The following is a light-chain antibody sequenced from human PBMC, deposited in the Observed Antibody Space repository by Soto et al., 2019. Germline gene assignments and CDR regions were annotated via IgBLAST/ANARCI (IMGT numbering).Light chain of an antibody. CDR1: QSVNSNS. Sequence: EIVLTQSPGTLSLSPGERATLSCGASQSVNSNSLAWYQQTPGRAPRLLFYAASNRASGVPDRFSASGSGTDFTLTISRLEPEDFAVYHCQQYGSSPLTFGGGTKVEIK. J-gene: IGKJ4*01. CDR2: AAS. CDR3: QQYGSSPLT. V-gene: IGKV3-20*01.